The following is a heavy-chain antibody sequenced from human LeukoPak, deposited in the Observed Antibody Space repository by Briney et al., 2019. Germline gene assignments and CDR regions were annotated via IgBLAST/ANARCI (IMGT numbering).Heavy chain of an antibody. V-gene: IGHV3-48*04. Sequence: QSGGSLRLSCAASGFTFSSYSMDWVRQAPGKGLEWVSYISAISSSSTYYADSVKGRFTISRDNAKNSLYLQMNSLRAEDTAVYYCARAGGSSGWYRARFDYWGQGTLVAVSS. CDR2: ISAISSSST. J-gene: IGHJ4*02. D-gene: IGHD6-19*01. CDR1: GFTFSSYS. CDR3: ARAGGSSGWYRARFDY.